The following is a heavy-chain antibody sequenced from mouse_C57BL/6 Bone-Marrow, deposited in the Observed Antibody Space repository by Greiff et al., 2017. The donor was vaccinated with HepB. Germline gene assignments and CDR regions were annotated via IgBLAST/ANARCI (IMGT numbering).Heavy chain of an antibody. CDR3: ARRGGYYVAY. V-gene: IGHV1-19*01. Sequence: VQLQQSGPVLVKPGASVKMSCKASGYTFTDYYMNWVKQSHGKSLEWIGVINPYNGGTSYNQKFKGKATLTVDKSSSTAYMELNSLTSEDSAVYYCARRGGYYVAYWGQGTLVTVSA. CDR1: GYTFTDYY. D-gene: IGHD2-3*01. CDR2: INPYNGGT. J-gene: IGHJ3*01.